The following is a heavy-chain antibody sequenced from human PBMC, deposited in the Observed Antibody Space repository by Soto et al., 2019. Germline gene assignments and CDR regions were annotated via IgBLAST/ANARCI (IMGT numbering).Heavy chain of an antibody. CDR1: GDSVSSKSAA. CDR3: VRDRYSSSGWFDP. D-gene: IGHD3-10*01. V-gene: IGHV6-1*01. J-gene: IGHJ5*02. Sequence: SQTLSLTCAISGDSVSSKSAAWNWIRQSPSRGLEWLGRTYYRSRFFSDYAESVKSRIIINPDTSKNQFSLQLKSVTPEDTAVYYCVRDRYSSSGWFDPWGQGTPVTVSS. CDR2: TYYRSRFFS.